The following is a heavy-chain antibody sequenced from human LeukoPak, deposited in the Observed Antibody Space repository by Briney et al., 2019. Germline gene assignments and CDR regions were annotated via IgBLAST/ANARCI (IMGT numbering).Heavy chain of an antibody. CDR1: GFTFSNYG. CDR2: ISSSSSTI. D-gene: IGHD6-13*01. V-gene: IGHV3-48*04. Sequence: GGSLRLSCAASGFTFSNYGMNWVRQAPGKGLEWVSYISSSSSTIYYADSVKGRFTISRDNAKNSLYLHMNSLRAEDTALYYCAREGSSSWQGAYYYYYMDVWGKGTTVTVSS. CDR3: AREGSSSWQGAYYYYYMDV. J-gene: IGHJ6*03.